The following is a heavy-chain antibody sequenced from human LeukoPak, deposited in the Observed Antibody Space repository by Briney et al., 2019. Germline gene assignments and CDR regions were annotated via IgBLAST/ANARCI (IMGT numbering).Heavy chain of an antibody. J-gene: IGHJ4*02. V-gene: IGHV1-46*01. CDR3: ARDGKRSSGTFDY. Sequence: ASVKVSCKASGYSFTSHYMHWVRQAPGQGLEWLGLINPSGGSTSYAQKFQGRVTMTRDTSTSTVYMELSSLRSEDTAVYYCARDGKRSSGTFDYWGQGTLVTVSS. CDR1: GYSFTSHY. D-gene: IGHD3-22*01. CDR2: INPSGGST.